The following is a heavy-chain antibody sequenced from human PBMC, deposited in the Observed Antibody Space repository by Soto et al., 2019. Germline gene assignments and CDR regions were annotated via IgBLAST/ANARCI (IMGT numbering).Heavy chain of an antibody. Sequence: PGESLKISCKGSGYSFTSYWISWVRQMPGKGLEWMGRIDPSDSYTNYSPSFQGHVTISADKSISTAYLQWSSLKASDTAMYYCATTEGRWVDAFDIWGQGTMVTVSS. J-gene: IGHJ3*02. CDR2: IDPSDSYT. V-gene: IGHV5-10-1*01. CDR3: ATTEGRWVDAFDI. D-gene: IGHD4-17*01. CDR1: GYSFTSYW.